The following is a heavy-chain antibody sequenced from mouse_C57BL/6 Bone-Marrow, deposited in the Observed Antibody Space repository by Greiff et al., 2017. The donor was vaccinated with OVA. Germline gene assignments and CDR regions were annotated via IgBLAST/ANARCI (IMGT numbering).Heavy chain of an antibody. CDR3: ASKVITTVVAFDY. D-gene: IGHD1-1*01. Sequence: EVQLQQSGPVLVKPGASVKMSCKASGYTFTDYYMNWVKQSHGTSLEWIGVINPYNGGTSYNQKFKGKATLTVDNSSSTAYMELNSLTSEDSAVYYCASKVITTVVAFDYWGQGTTLTVSS. V-gene: IGHV1-19*01. CDR1: GYTFTDYY. CDR2: INPYNGGT. J-gene: IGHJ2*01.